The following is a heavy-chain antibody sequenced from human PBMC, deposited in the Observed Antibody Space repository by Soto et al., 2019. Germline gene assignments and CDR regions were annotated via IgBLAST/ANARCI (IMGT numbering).Heavy chain of an antibody. CDR3: AKDSGSYQCYFDY. J-gene: IGHJ4*02. CDR2: ISYDGSNK. Sequence: QVQLVESGGGVVQPGRSLRLSCAASGFTFSSYGMHWVRQAPGKGLEWVAVISYDGSNKYYADSVKGRFTISRDNSKNTLYLQMNSLRAEDTAVYYCAKDSGSYQCYFDYWGQGTLVTVSS. V-gene: IGHV3-30*18. CDR1: GFTFSSYG. D-gene: IGHD1-26*01.